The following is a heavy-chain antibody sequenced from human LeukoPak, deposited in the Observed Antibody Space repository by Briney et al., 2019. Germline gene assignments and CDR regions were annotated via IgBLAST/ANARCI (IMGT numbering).Heavy chain of an antibody. V-gene: IGHV3-48*01. J-gene: IGHJ5*01. CDR1: GFTFSSYA. CDR2: ISSSSSTI. CDR3: ARELYSSGKSLDS. Sequence: GGSLRLSCAASGFTFSSYAMSWVRQAPGKGLEWVSYISSSSSTIYYADSVKGRFTISRDNAENSLYLQMSSLRAEDTAVYYCARELYSSGKSLDSWGQGRLVTVSS. D-gene: IGHD3-10*01.